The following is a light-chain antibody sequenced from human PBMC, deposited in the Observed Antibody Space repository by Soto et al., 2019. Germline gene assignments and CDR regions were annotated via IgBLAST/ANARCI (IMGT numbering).Light chain of an antibody. V-gene: IGKV1-5*03. CDR3: QQYATYWT. Sequence: DIQMTQSPSTLSASVGDRVTITCRASQSISPWLAWYQQIPGEAPKLLIYKASSLESWVPSRFSGSGSGTEVTLTISSLQPDDVATYYCQQYATYWTFGQGTKVEIK. CDR2: KAS. J-gene: IGKJ1*01. CDR1: QSISPW.